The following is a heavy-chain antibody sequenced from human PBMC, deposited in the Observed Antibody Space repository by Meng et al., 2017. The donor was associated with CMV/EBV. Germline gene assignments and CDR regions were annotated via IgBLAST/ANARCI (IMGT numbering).Heavy chain of an antibody. CDR1: GYTFTSYG. D-gene: IGHD2-2*01. V-gene: IGHV1-18*01. J-gene: IGHJ5*02. Sequence: VAPVQAGGEVKKPGASVKVSCKASGYTFTSYGISGVLQAPGQGLEWMGWISAYNGNTNYAQKFQGRVTITADESTSTAYMELSSLRSEDTAVYYCAREGGIVVVPAAPGWFDPWGQGTLVTVSS. CDR3: AREGGIVVVPAAPGWFDP. CDR2: ISAYNGNT.